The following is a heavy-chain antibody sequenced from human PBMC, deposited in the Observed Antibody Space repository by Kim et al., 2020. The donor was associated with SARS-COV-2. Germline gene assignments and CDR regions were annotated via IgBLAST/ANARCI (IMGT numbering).Heavy chain of an antibody. J-gene: IGHJ4*02. CDR1: GGSITSSSYY. Sequence: SETLSLTCTVSGGSITSSSYYWGWIRQPPGKGLEWIGNIHYSGSTYYVPSLKSRVTISVDTSKNQFSLKLRSVTAADTAVYHCARQVYLTIFGRGYFDYWGQGTLVTVSS. CDR3: ARQVYLTIFGRGYFDY. D-gene: IGHD3-3*01. V-gene: IGHV4-39*01. CDR2: IHYSGST.